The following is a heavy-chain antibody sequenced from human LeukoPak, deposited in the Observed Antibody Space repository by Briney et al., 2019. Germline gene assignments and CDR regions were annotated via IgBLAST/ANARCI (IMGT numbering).Heavy chain of an antibody. J-gene: IGHJ5*02. CDR1: GFTLSDSA. CDR3: TRDRGTYNWLDP. D-gene: IGHD1-26*01. V-gene: IGHV3-73*01. Sequence: GGPLRLSCAASGFTLSDSAIHWVRQASGKGLEWVGLIDRPAKSYATAYGASVGGRFTISRDDSKNTAYLQMDSLKTVDTALYYCTRDRGTYNWLDPWGQGTLVTVSS. CDR2: IDRPAKSYAT.